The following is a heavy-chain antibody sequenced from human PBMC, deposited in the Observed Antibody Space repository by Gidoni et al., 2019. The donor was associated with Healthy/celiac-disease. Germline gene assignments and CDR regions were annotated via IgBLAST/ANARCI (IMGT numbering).Heavy chain of an antibody. CDR1: GGTFSSYA. V-gene: IGHV1-69*01. J-gene: IGHJ3*02. Sequence: QVQLVQSGAEVKKPGSSVTVSCTDSGGTFSSYAISWVRQAPVQGLEWMGGIIPIFGTANDAQKFHGSVTTTADESTSTAYMELSSLRSEDTAVYYCARNLHYYDSSGYYSFGIWGQVTMVTVSS. D-gene: IGHD3-22*01. CDR2: IIPIFGTA. CDR3: ARNLHYYDSSGYYSFGI.